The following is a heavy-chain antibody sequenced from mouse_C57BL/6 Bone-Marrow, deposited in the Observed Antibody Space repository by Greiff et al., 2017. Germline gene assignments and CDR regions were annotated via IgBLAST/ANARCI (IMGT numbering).Heavy chain of an antibody. CDR1: GYTFTDYY. V-gene: IGHV1-19*01. D-gene: IGHD1-1*01. J-gene: IGHJ3*01. CDR2: INPYNGGT. CDR3: ARNDYGSPPCFAY. Sequence: EVQLQQSGPVLVKPGASVKMSCKASGYTFTDYYMNWVKQSHGKSLEWIGVINPYNGGTSYNQKFKGKATLTVDKSSSTAYMELNSLTSEDSAVYYCARNDYGSPPCFAYWGQGTLVTVSA.